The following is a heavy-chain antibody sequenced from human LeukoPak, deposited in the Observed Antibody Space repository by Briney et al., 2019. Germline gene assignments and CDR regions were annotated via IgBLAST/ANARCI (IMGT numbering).Heavy chain of an antibody. V-gene: IGHV3-7*01. D-gene: IGHD2-21*02. CDR3: TSWGDTTAEYFQR. CDR2: INPDGRDT. CDR1: GFTVNRCW. J-gene: IGHJ1*01. Sequence: GGSLRLSCVVPGFTVNRCWMNWVRQAPGKGLEWVAHINPDGRDTYYVDSVKGRFTIPRDNAQNSMYLQMNSLRVEDTAVYYCTSWGDTTAEYFQRWGQGTLVTVSS.